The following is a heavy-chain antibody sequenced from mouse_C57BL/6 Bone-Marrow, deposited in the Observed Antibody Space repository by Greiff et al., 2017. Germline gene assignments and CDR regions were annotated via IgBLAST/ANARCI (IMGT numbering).Heavy chain of an antibody. CDR1: GYTFTDYY. J-gene: IGHJ2*01. Sequence: VQLQQSGPELVKPGASVKISCKASGYTFTDYYINWVKQRPGQGLEWIGWIFPGSGSTYYNEKFKGKATLTVDKSSSTAYMLLSSLTSEDSAVYFCASLLWLRRRGDYWGQGTTLTVSS. D-gene: IGHD2-2*01. CDR3: ASLLWLRRRGDY. V-gene: IGHV1-75*01. CDR2: IFPGSGST.